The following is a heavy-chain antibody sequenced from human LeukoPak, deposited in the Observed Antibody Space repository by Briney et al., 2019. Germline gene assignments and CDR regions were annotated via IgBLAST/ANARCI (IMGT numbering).Heavy chain of an antibody. V-gene: IGHV3-23*01. CDR1: GFSFSNYA. D-gene: IGHD2-21*02. J-gene: IGHJ4*02. CDR2: MGGSTGNT. Sequence: GGSLRLSCAASGFSFSNYALSWVRQAPGKGLEWVSSMGGSTGNTYYADSVKGRFTISRDNSKNTLYLQMKSLRGDDTAVYYCAKPPLEYCGGDCSYFFDNWGQGTLVNVSS. CDR3: AKPPLEYCGGDCSYFFDN.